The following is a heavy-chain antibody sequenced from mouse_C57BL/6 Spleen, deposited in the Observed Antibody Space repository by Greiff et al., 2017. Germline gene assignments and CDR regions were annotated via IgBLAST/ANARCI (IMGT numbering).Heavy chain of an antibody. J-gene: IGHJ3*01. CDR1: GFSLTSYG. CDR3: ARNVGDYDGAWFAY. Sequence: VQLQESGPGLVQPSQSLSITCTVSGFSLTSYGVHWVRQSPGKGLEWLGVIWSGGSTDYNAAFISRLSISKDNSNSQVFFKMNSLQVDDTAIYYCARNVGDYDGAWFAYWGQGTLVTVSA. CDR2: IWSGGST. V-gene: IGHV2-2*01. D-gene: IGHD2-4*01.